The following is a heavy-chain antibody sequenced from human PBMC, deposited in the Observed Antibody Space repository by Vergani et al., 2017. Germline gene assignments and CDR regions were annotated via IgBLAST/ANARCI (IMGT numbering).Heavy chain of an antibody. CDR3: ASGKYYSXSTSHFRGGYFDV. J-gene: IGHJ2*01. V-gene: IGHV4-39*01. CDR2: IYNSGNG. D-gene: IGHD3-16*01. CDR1: GDSIISRSYY. Sequence: QMQLQESGPGLVKASETLALTCTVSGDSIISRSYYWGWIRQPPGKGLEWIGRIYNSGNGDSSSSLKSRVTISADTSKNQFSLRLTSVTAADTAVYYCASGKYYSXSTSHFRGGYFDVWGSGTLVTVPS.